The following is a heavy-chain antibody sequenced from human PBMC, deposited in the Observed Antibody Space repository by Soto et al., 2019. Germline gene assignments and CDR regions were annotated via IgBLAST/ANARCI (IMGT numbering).Heavy chain of an antibody. V-gene: IGHV4-34*01. CDR2: INHSGST. CDR3: ARGGYFDL. CDR1: GGSFSGYY. J-gene: IGHJ2*01. Sequence: QVQLQQWGAGLLKPSETLSLTCAVYGGSFSGYYWSWIRQPPGKGLEWIGEINHSGSTNYNPSLKSRVTLPVDTSTNHSSLKLSSVPAAHTAEHYCARGGYFDLWGRGTLVTVSS.